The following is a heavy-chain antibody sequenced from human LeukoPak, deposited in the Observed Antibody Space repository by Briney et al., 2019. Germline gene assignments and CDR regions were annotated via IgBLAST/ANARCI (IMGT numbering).Heavy chain of an antibody. CDR1: GFTFSDYY. Sequence: RGSLRLSCAASGFTFSDYYMSWIRQAPGEGLEWVSYISSSGSTIYYADSVKGRFTISRDNAKNSLYLQMNSLRAEDTAVYYCAKDRAHGIAAAGFDYWGQGTLVTVSS. D-gene: IGHD6-13*01. V-gene: IGHV3-11*01. CDR3: AKDRAHGIAAAGFDY. J-gene: IGHJ4*02. CDR2: ISSSGSTI.